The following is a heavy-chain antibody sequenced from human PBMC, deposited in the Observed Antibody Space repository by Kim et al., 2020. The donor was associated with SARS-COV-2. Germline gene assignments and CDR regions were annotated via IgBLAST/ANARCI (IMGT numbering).Heavy chain of an antibody. CDR1: GFAFMPTT. CDR3: AKDLWDYSANDH. V-gene: IGHV3-23*01. J-gene: IGHJ4*02. D-gene: IGHD2-21*01. Sequence: GCSRRLSCAASGFAFMPTTLNWVRQSPGKGLEWVSGIGGDETTHYGDSVKGRFTISKDKFKNTLYLQMNNLRVDDTAIYYCAKDLWDYSANDHWGQGTLVTVSS. CDR2: IGGDETT.